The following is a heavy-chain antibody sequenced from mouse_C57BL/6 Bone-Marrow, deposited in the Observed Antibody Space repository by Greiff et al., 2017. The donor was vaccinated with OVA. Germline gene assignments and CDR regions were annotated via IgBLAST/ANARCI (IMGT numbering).Heavy chain of an antibody. CDR1: GYTFTSYW. V-gene: IGHV1-72*01. D-gene: IGHD1-1*01. J-gene: IGHJ3*01. CDR3: ARSRVYYGSSYPFGY. Sequence: QVQLQQPGAELVKPGASVKLSCKASGYTFTSYWMHWVKQRPGRGLEWIVRIDPNSGGTKYNEKFKSKATLTVDKPSSTAYMQLSSLTSEDSAVYYCARSRVYYGSSYPFGYWGQGTLVTVSA. CDR2: IDPNSGGT.